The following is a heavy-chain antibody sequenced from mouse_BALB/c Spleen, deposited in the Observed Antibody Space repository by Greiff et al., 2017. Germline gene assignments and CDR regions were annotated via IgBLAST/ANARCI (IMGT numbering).Heavy chain of an antibody. CDR3: ARPSIYYYGSSFAY. J-gene: IGHJ3*01. Sequence: VQLQQSGAELAKPGASVKMSCKASGYTFTSYWMHWVKQRPGQGLEWIGYINPSTGYTEYNQKFKDKATLTADKSSSTAYMQLSSLTSEDSAVYYCARPSIYYYGSSFAYWGQGTLVTVSA. D-gene: IGHD1-1*01. CDR1: GYTFTSYW. CDR2: INPSTGYT. V-gene: IGHV1-7*01.